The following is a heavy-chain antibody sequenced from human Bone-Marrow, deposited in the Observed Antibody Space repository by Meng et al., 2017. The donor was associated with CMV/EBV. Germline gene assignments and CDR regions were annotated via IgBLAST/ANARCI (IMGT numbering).Heavy chain of an antibody. D-gene: IGHD4-17*01. J-gene: IGHJ4*02. Sequence: QVQLVQSGAEVTKPGSSVRVPCKTSGGTFTDYTITWVRQAPGQGLQWMGGINPMFGTTNYAQKFQGRVTISADGSTSTAYLELTSLRYEDTAVYYCGRLGADYGRAYDYWGQGTLVTVSS. CDR3: GRLGADYGRAYDY. CDR1: GGTFTDYT. CDR2: INPMFGTT. V-gene: IGHV1-69*01.